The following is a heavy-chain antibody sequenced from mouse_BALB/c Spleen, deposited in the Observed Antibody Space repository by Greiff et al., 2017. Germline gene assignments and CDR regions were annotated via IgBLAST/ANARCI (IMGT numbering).Heavy chain of an antibody. V-gene: IGHV1-9*01. CDR2: ILPGSGST. J-gene: IGHJ2*01. D-gene: IGHD1-1*02. CDR3: ARRPYGDYFDY. Sequence: QVQLQQSGAELMKPGASVKISCKATGYTFSSYWIEWVKQRPGHGLEWIGEILPGSGSTNYNEKFKGKATFTADTSSNTAYMQLSSLTSEDSAVYYCARRPYGDYFDYWGQGTTLTVSS. CDR1: GYTFSSYW.